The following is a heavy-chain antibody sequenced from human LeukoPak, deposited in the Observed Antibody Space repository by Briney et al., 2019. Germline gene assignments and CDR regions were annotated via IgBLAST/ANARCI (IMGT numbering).Heavy chain of an antibody. J-gene: IGHJ1*01. Sequence: SETLSLTCTVSGVSVSSGSYYWSWIRPPPGQGLEGIGYIYYSGSTNYNPSLKSRVTISVDTSKNQFPLKLSSVTAADTAVYYCASTSAAMGRYFQHWGQGTLVTVSS. V-gene: IGHV4-61*01. CDR1: GVSVSSGSYY. CDR2: IYYSGST. CDR3: ASTSAAMGRYFQH. D-gene: IGHD2-2*01.